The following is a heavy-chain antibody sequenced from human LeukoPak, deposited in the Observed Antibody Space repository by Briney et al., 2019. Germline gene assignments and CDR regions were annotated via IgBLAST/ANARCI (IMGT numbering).Heavy chain of an antibody. CDR3: ARGPQASQYYDFWSGYYPAGEFDP. CDR1: GGSISSGGYS. D-gene: IGHD3-3*01. J-gene: IGHJ5*02. V-gene: IGHV4-30-2*01. Sequence: SETLSLTCAVSGGSISSGGYSWSWIRQPPGKGLEWIGYIYHSGSTYYNPSLKSRVTISVDRSKNQFSLKLSSVTAADTAVYYCARGPQASQYYDFWSGYYPAGEFDPWGQGTLVTVSS. CDR2: IYHSGST.